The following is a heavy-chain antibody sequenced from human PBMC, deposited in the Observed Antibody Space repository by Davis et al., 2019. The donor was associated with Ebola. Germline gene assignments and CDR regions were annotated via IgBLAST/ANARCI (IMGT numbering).Heavy chain of an antibody. CDR2: MNPNSGNT. Sequence: ASVKVSCKASGYTFTGYDINWVRQATGQGLAWMGWMNPNSGNTGYAQKFQGRVTMTRENSMSTAYMELRSLRSEDTAVYFCARGGVAYSDLDYWGQGTLVAVSS. V-gene: IGHV1-8*01. CDR1: GYTFTGYD. CDR3: ARGGVAYSDLDY. J-gene: IGHJ4*02. D-gene: IGHD2-21*01.